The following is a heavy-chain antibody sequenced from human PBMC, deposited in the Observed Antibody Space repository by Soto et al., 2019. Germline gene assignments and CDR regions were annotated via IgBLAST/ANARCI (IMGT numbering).Heavy chain of an antibody. CDR1: GFTFSSYA. J-gene: IGHJ4*02. Sequence: GGSLRLSCAASGFTFSSYAMSWVRQAPGKGLEWVSTISGSDGRTYSTDSVKGRFTISRDNSRNTAYLQMNSLRVEDTAVYFCAKERDNGADRYYFDYWGQGTLVTVSS. CDR3: AKERDNGADRYYFDY. CDR2: ISGSDGRT. D-gene: IGHD2-8*01. V-gene: IGHV3-23*01.